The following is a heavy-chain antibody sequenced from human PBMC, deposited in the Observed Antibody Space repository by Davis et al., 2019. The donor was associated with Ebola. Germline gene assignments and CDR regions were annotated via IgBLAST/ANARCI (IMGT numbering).Heavy chain of an antibody. CDR1: GFTFDDYA. CDR2: ISWDGGST. D-gene: IGHD6-19*01. J-gene: IGHJ6*02. V-gene: IGHV3-43D*03. Sequence: GESLKISCAASGFTFDDYAMHWVRQAPGKGLEWVSLISWDGGSTYYADSVKGRFTISRDNSKNSLYLQMNSLRAEDTALYYCAKGRGAVAGDDYYGMDVWGQGTTVTVSS. CDR3: AKGRGAVAGDDYYGMDV.